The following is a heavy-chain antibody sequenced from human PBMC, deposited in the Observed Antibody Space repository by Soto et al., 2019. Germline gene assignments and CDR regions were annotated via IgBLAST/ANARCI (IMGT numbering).Heavy chain of an antibody. J-gene: IGHJ5*02. Sequence: ASVKVSCKASGYTFTGYYMHWVRQAPGQGLEWMGWINPNSGGTNYAQKFQGRVTMTRDTSISTAYMELSRLRADDTAVYCCALAAGATRFDPWGQGTLVTVSS. CDR3: ALAAGATRFDP. V-gene: IGHV1-2*02. CDR2: INPNSGGT. D-gene: IGHD6-13*01. CDR1: GYTFTGYY.